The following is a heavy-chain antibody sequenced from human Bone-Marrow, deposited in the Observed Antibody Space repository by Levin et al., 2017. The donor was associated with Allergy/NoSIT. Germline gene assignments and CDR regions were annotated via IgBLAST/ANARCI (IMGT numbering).Heavy chain of an antibody. V-gene: IGHV3-21*01. CDR2: INSGSTDI. Sequence: GGSLRLSCAASGFNFSTYNMNWVRQAPGKALEWVSSINSGSTDIYYADSLKGRFTISRDNAENSLYLQMNGLRAGDTAVDYCARDRTYGILRNYGMDVWGQGTTVTVSS. CDR1: GFNFSTYN. CDR3: ARDRTYGILRNYGMDV. D-gene: IGHD3-9*01. J-gene: IGHJ6*02.